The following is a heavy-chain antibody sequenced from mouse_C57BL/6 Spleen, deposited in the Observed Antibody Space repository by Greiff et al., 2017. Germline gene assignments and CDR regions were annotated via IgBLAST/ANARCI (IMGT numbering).Heavy chain of an antibody. V-gene: IGHV1-18*01. J-gene: IGHJ4*01. Sequence: VQLKESGPELVKPGASVKIPCKASGYTFTDYNMDWVKQSHGKSLEWIGDINPNNGGTIYNQKFKGKATLTVDKSSSTAYMELRSLTSEDTAVYYCARRGDGYPYYAMDYWGQGTSVTVSS. CDR2: INPNNGGT. CDR3: ARRGDGYPYYAMDY. D-gene: IGHD2-3*01. CDR1: GYTFTDYN.